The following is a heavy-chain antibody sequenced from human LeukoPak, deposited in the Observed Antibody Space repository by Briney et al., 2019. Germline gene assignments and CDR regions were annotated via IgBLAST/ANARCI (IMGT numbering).Heavy chain of an antibody. J-gene: IGHJ4*02. CDR1: GFTFSSYE. CDR2: ISSSGSTI. CDR3: ARVGDGYFDWLSYPDY. D-gene: IGHD3-9*01. V-gene: IGHV3-48*03. Sequence: PGGSLRLSCAASGFTFSSYEMNWVRQAPGKGLEWVSYISSSGSTIYYADSVKGRFTISRDNAKNSLYLQMSSLRAEDTAVYYCARVGDGYFDWLSYPDYWGQGTLVTVSS.